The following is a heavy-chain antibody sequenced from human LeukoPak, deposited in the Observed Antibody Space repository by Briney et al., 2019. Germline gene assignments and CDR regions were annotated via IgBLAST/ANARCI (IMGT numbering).Heavy chain of an antibody. Sequence: PGGSLRLPCAASGFTFRNYWMHWVRQAPGKGLVWISHISDDGRFTDYADSVKGRFTISRDNAKNTLHLQMNSLRAEDTAVYYCARSYGSGVPTSYWGQGTLVTVSS. CDR2: ISDDGRFT. CDR3: ARSYGSGVPTSY. D-gene: IGHD6-19*01. CDR1: GFTFRNYW. J-gene: IGHJ4*02. V-gene: IGHV3-74*01.